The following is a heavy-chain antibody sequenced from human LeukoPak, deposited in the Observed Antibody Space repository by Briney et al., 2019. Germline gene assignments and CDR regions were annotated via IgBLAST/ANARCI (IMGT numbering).Heavy chain of an antibody. Sequence: SETLSLTCTVSGDSLSSVYWSWVRQPAGKGLEWIGRIYTNGDTNYNSSLKSRVTMSIDTSMNQFSLNLRSLTAADTAVYYCAREGYSSGWYRGYFDLWGRGALVTVSS. CDR2: IYTNGDT. J-gene: IGHJ2*01. CDR3: AREGYSSGWYRGYFDL. V-gene: IGHV4-4*07. CDR1: GDSLSSVY. D-gene: IGHD6-19*01.